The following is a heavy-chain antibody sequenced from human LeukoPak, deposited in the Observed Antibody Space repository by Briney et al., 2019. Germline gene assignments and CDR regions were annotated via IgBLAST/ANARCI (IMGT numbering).Heavy chain of an antibody. CDR2: FYSGGSA. CDR3: ARASGELDY. CDR1: GFTVAANY. D-gene: IGHD3-10*01. Sequence: GGSLRLSCSVSGFTVAANYMTWVRQAPGKGLEWVSVFYSGGSAYYADSVKGRFTISRDNSKNTLYLQMNSLRAEDTAVYYCARASGELDYWGQGTLVTVSS. J-gene: IGHJ4*02. V-gene: IGHV3-53*01.